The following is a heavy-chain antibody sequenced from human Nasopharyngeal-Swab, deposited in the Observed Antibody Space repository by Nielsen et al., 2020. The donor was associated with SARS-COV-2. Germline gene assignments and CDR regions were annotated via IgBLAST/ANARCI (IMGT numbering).Heavy chain of an antibody. D-gene: IGHD1-26*01. CDR2: IYYSGST. V-gene: IGHV4-39*01. J-gene: IGHJ6*02. CDR3: ASQGSGSYYLLYYYYGMDV. Sequence: RQAPGKGLEWIGSIYYSGSTYYNPSLKSRVTISVDTSKNQFSLKLSSVTAADTAVYYCASQGSGSYYLLYYYYGMDVWGQGTTATVSS.